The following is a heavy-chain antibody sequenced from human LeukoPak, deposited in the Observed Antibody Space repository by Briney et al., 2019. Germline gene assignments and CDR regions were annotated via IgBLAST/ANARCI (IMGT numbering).Heavy chain of an antibody. J-gene: IGHJ3*02. V-gene: IGHV4-59*01. CDR3: ARDPTSRSSAFDI. Sequence: SETLSLTCTVSGGSINSYYWSWIRQFPGKGLEWIGYISYSGSTNCNPSLKSRVTISVDTSKNQFSLKLSSVTAADTAVYHCARDPTSRSSAFDIWGQGTMVTVSS. CDR2: ISYSGST. CDR1: GGSINSYY.